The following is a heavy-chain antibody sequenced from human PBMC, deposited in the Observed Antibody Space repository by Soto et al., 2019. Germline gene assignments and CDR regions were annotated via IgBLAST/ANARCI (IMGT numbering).Heavy chain of an antibody. J-gene: IGHJ6*02. CDR2: IIPIFDTT. CDR3: ARSSRRSLDSFSGSHA. Sequence: QVQLVQSGAEVKRPGSSVKVSCKASEDTFSTYAIGWVRQAPGQGLEWMGGIIPIFDTTNYAQSSRARVTITADKSTNTVYMELSSLRFEDTAVYYWARSSRRSLDSFSGSHAWGQGTTVTVSS. CDR1: EDTFSTYA. D-gene: IGHD2-15*01. V-gene: IGHV1-69*06.